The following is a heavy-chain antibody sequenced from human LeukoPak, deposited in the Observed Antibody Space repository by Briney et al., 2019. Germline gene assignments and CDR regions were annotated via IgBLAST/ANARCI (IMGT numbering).Heavy chain of an antibody. Sequence: ASVKVSCKASGYTFTGYYMHWVRQAPGQGLEWMGWINPNSGGTNYALKFQGRVTMTRDTSISTAYMELSRLRSDDTAVYYCARDLSTSYSDYWGQGTLVTVSS. CDR2: INPNSGGT. CDR1: GYTFTGYY. CDR3: ARDLSTSYSDY. V-gene: IGHV1-2*02. D-gene: IGHD2-2*01. J-gene: IGHJ4*02.